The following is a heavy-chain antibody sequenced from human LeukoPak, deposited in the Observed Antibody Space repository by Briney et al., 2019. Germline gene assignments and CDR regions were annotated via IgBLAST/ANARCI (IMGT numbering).Heavy chain of an antibody. CDR3: ARVYAGVWSPFDY. CDR2: IYYSGST. CDR1: GGSISSGDYY. V-gene: IGHV4-31*03. D-gene: IGHD3-10*01. Sequence: SETLSLTCTVSGGSISSGDYYWSWIRQHPGKGLEWIGYIYYSGSTYYNPSLKSRVTISVDTSKNQFSLKLSSVTAADTAVYYCARVYAGVWSPFDYWGQGTLVTVSS. J-gene: IGHJ4*02.